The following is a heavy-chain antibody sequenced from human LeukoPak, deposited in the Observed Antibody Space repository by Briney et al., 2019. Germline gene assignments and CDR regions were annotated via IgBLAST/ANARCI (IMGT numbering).Heavy chain of an antibody. CDR2: IYHSGST. CDR1: GYSISSGYY. D-gene: IGHD3-22*01. J-gene: IGHJ3*02. V-gene: IGHV4-38-2*01. CDR3: ASFPIVVVITTFAFDI. Sequence: NPSETLSLTCAVSGYSISSGYYWGWIRQPPGKGLEWIGSIYHSGSTYYNPSLKSRVTISVDTSKNQFSLKLSSVTAADTAVYYCASFPIVVVITTFAFDIWGQGTMVTVSS.